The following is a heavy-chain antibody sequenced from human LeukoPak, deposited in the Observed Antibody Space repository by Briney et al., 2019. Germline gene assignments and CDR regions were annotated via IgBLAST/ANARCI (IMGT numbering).Heavy chain of an antibody. V-gene: IGHV3-23*01. J-gene: IGHJ4*02. CDR3: AKAYCSGVSCYVRGFDY. CDR1: GFTVSRNY. D-gene: IGHD2-15*01. CDR2: IGAGAGST. Sequence: GGSLRLSCAASGFTVSRNYMTWVRQAPGKGLEWVSTIGAGAGSTYYADSVKGRCTISSDKSTNTLYLIMNSLRAEDTAVYYCAKAYCSGVSCYVRGFDYWGQGTLVTVSS.